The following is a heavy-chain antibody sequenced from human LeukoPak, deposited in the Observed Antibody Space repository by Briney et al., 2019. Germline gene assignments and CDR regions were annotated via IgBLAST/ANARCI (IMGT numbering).Heavy chain of an antibody. CDR2: INPSGGST. Sequence: ASVKVSCKASGYTCTSYYMHWVRQTPGQGLEWMGIINPSGGSTSYAQKFQGRVTMTRDTSTSTVYMELSSLRSEDTAVYYCARVLPYSSSYPLDDPWGQGTLVTVSS. CDR3: ARVLPYSSSYPLDDP. J-gene: IGHJ5*02. V-gene: IGHV1-46*01. D-gene: IGHD6-13*01. CDR1: GYTCTSYY.